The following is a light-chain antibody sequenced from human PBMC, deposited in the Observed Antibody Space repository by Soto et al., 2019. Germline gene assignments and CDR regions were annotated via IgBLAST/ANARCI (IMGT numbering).Light chain of an antibody. J-gene: IGLJ3*02. Sequence: QSVLTQPPSVSAAPGQKVTISCSGSSSNIGNNYVSWYQQFPRTAPKLLIYETNKRPSGIPDRFSGSKSGTSATLGITGLQTGDEADDYCGTWDNSLSAGVFGGGTKLTVL. CDR1: SSNIGNNY. CDR3: GTWDNSLSAGV. CDR2: ETN. V-gene: IGLV1-51*02.